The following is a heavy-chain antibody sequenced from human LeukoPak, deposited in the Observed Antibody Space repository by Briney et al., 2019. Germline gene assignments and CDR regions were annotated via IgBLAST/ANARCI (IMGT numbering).Heavy chain of an antibody. CDR1: GFTFSSCS. CDR2: ISSSSSTI. V-gene: IGHV3-48*02. CDR3: ARDQPLPGLYCSSTSCYDYYYYGMDV. Sequence: PGGSLRLSCAASGFTFSSCSMNWVRQAPGKGLEWVSYISSSSSTIYYADSVKGRFTISRDNAKNSLYLQMNSLRDEDTAVYYCARDQPLPGLYCSSTSCYDYYYYGMDVWGQGTTVTVSS. J-gene: IGHJ6*02. D-gene: IGHD2-2*01.